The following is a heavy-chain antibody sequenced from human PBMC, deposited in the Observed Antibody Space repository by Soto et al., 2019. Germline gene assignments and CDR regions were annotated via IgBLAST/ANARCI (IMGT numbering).Heavy chain of an antibody. Sequence: EVQLVQSGAEVKKPGESLRISCKGSGYSFTSYYISWVRQMPGKGLEWMGRIDPSDSYTNYSPSFQGHVTISADKSISTAYLQWSSLKASDTAMYYCARPTTGTTPFDPWGQGTLVTVSS. CDR1: GYSFTSYY. D-gene: IGHD1-1*01. CDR2: IDPSDSYT. J-gene: IGHJ5*02. CDR3: ARPTTGTTPFDP. V-gene: IGHV5-10-1*03.